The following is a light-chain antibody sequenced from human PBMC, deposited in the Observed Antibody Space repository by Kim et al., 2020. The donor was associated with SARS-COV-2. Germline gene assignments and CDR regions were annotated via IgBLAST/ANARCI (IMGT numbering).Light chain of an antibody. J-gene: IGLJ2*01. V-gene: IGLV3-1*01. CDR1: KLGSKF. Sequence: SVSPGQTINIIGSGDKLGSKFAFWYQQRPGQSPVLVIHQDTKRPTGIPERFSGSNSGNTANLTISGTQTMDEADYYCQAWDSNTVVVGGGTQLTVL. CDR2: QDT. CDR3: QAWDSNTVV.